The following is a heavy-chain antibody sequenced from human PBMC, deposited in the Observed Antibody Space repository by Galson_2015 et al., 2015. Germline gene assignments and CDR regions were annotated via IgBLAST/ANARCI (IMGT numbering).Heavy chain of an antibody. V-gene: IGHV3-7*03. CDR1: EFTFTNYW. CDR3: ARDFIAAGCLDV. D-gene: IGHD3-16*02. Sequence: SLRLSCAASEFTFTNYWMNWVRQAPGKGLEWLANIKPDGSDRYYVDSVKGRFTISRDNAKNSLYLQMNSLRAEDTAVYYCARDFIAAGCLDVWGQGTTVTVS. J-gene: IGHJ6*02. CDR2: IKPDGSDR.